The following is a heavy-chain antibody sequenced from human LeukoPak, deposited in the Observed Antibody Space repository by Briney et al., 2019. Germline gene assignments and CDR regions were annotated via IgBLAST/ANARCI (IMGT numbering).Heavy chain of an antibody. CDR2: INPSGGST. CDR3: ARDPGYCSGGSCYSLYYYYGMDV. D-gene: IGHD2-15*01. Sequence: ASVKVSCKASGYTFTSYYMHWVRQAPGQGLEWMGIINPSGGSTSYAQKFQGRVTMTRDTSTSTVYMELSSLRSEVTAVYYCARDPGYCSGGSCYSLYYYYGMDVWGQGTTVTVSS. V-gene: IGHV1-46*01. CDR1: GYTFTSYY. J-gene: IGHJ6*02.